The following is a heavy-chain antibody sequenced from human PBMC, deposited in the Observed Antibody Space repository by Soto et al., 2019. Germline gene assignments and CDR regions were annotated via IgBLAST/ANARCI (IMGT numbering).Heavy chain of an antibody. CDR3: ARDGTTTTAAGFDH. CDR2: ISSDGSDN. V-gene: IGHV3-30-3*01. Sequence: VGSLRLSCEVSGFTLVSYAMHWVRQAPGKGLEWVSVISSDGSDNYYADSVKGRFTISRDNSKNTLYLHMNSLRPEDTAVYYCARDGTTTTAAGFDHWGQGTLVTVSS. CDR1: GFTLVSYA. D-gene: IGHD6-13*01. J-gene: IGHJ4*02.